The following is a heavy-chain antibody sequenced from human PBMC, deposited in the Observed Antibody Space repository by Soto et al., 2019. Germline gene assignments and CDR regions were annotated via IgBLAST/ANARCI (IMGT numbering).Heavy chain of an antibody. CDR2: ISAYNGDT. D-gene: IGHD2-15*01. Sequence: ASVKVSCKASGYTFTNYGVSWVRQAPGQGLEWMGWISAYNGDTKYSQKFQGRVTMTTDTSTSTAYMELRTLRSDDTAVYYCARVPSFATLDYWGQGTLVTVSS. J-gene: IGHJ4*02. V-gene: IGHV1-18*04. CDR1: GYTFTNYG. CDR3: ARVPSFATLDY.